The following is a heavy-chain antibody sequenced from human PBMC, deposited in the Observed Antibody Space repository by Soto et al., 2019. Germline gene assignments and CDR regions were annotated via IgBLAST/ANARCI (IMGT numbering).Heavy chain of an antibody. CDR3: AKDRRDYYGSGKAYYYYGTDV. V-gene: IGHV3-30*18. Sequence: QVQLVESGGGVVQPGRSLRLSCAASGFTFSSYGMHWVRQAPGKGLEWVAVISYDGSNKYYADSVKGRFTISRDNSKNTLYLQMNSLRAEDTAVYYCAKDRRDYYGSGKAYYYYGTDVWGQGTTVTVSS. CDR2: ISYDGSNK. D-gene: IGHD3-10*01. J-gene: IGHJ6*02. CDR1: GFTFSSYG.